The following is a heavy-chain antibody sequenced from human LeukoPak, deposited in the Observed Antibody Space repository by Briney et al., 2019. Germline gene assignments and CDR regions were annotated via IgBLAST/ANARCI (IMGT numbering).Heavy chain of an antibody. Sequence: SETLSLTCTVSGGSISSSSYYWGWIRQPPGKGLEWIGSIHYSGSTYYNPSLKSRVTISVDTSKNQFSLKLSSVTAADTAVYYCARRGDYTWGYYYYYMDVWGKGTTVTVSS. D-gene: IGHD7-27*01. CDR1: GGSISSSSYY. J-gene: IGHJ6*03. V-gene: IGHV4-39*01. CDR2: IHYSGST. CDR3: ARRGDYTWGYYYYYMDV.